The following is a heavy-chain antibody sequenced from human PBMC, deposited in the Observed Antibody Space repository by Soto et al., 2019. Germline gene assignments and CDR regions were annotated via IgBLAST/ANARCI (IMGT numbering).Heavy chain of an antibody. CDR2: ISSNGGST. CDR3: VKDRYYYDSSGYYPY. Sequence: GGSLRVSCSASGFTFSSYAMHWVRQAPGKGLEYVSAISSNGGSTYYADSVKGRFTISRDNSKNTLYLQMSSLRAEDTAVYYCVKDRYYYDSSGYYPYWGQGTLVTVSS. J-gene: IGHJ4*02. D-gene: IGHD3-22*01. CDR1: GFTFSSYA. V-gene: IGHV3-64D*06.